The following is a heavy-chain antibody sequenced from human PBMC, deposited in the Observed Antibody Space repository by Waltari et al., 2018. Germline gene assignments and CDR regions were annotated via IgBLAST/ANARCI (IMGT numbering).Heavy chain of an antibody. D-gene: IGHD2-21*01. CDR3: EQTDAGDDAFDI. Sequence: QVQLVQSGAEVKKPGSSVKVSCKASGGTFSSYAISWVRQAPGQGLEWMGGTIPICGTANYAQKFQGRVTITADESTSTAYMELSSLRSEDTAVYYCEQTDAGDDAFDIWGQGTMVTVSS. CDR2: TIPICGTA. J-gene: IGHJ3*02. V-gene: IGHV1-69*13. CDR1: GGTFSSYA.